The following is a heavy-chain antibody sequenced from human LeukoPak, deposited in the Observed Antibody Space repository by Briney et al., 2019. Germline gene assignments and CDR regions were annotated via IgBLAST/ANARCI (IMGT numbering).Heavy chain of an antibody. J-gene: IGHJ5*02. V-gene: IGHV4-59*01. CDR1: GGSISSYY. Sequence: PSETLSLTCTVSGGSISSYYWSWIRQPPGKGLEWIGYIYYSGSTNYNPSLKSRVTISVDTSKNQFSLKLSSVTAADTAVYYCAREAITGTTSSAFDPWGQGTLVTVSS. CDR2: IYYSGST. CDR3: AREAITGTTSSAFDP. D-gene: IGHD1-7*01.